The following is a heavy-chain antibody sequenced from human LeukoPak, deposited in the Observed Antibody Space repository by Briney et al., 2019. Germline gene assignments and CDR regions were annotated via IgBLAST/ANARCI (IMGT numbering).Heavy chain of an antibody. CDR1: GFTFRSYG. J-gene: IGHJ4*02. D-gene: IGHD2-15*01. CDR2: IRYDGSNK. V-gene: IGHV3-30*02. Sequence: GGSLRLSYAASGFTFRSYGMHWVRQAPGKGLEWVAFIRYDGSNKYYADSVKGRFTISRDNSKNTLYLQMNSLRAEDTAVYYCAKPDCSGGSCPFLFDYWGQGTLVTVSS. CDR3: AKPDCSGGSCPFLFDY.